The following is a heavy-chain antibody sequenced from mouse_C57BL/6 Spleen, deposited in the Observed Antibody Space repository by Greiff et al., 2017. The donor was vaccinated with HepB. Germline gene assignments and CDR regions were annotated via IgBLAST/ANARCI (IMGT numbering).Heavy chain of an antibody. CDR2: IHPNSGST. Sequence: VQLQQPGAELVKPGASVKLSCKASGYTFTSYWMHWVKQRPGQGLEWIGMIHPNSGSTNYTEKFKSKATLTVDKSSSTAYMQLSSLTSEDAAVYDSAREEYYGSSSAWFADWGQGTLVTVAA. V-gene: IGHV1-64*01. CDR3: AREEYYGSSSAWFAD. D-gene: IGHD1-1*01. J-gene: IGHJ3*01. CDR1: GYTFTSYW.